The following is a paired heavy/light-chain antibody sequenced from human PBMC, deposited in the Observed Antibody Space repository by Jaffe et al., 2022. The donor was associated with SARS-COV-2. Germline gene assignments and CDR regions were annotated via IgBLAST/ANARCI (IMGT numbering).Heavy chain of an antibody. J-gene: IGHJ4*02. D-gene: IGHD2-2*01. Sequence: QLQMQESGPGLVEPSQTLSLTCTVSGGSISSADSHWSWIRQPPEKGLEWIGYISYTEGTSYSPSLKSRVTMSIDTSQNQFSLNLRSVIAADTAVYYCVRVRTGTSCYDYWGQGTLVTVSS. CDR1: GGSISSADSH. CDR2: ISYTEGT. V-gene: IGHV4-30-4*01. CDR3: VRVRTGTSCYDY.
Light chain of an antibody. J-gene: IGLJ1*01. CDR2: DVS. CDR3: CSYAGGVYV. V-gene: IGLV2-11*01. CDR1: SSDVGGYNY. Sequence: QSALTQPRSVSGSPGQSVTISCTGTSSDVGGYNYVSWYQQRPGKAPKCLIYDVSKWPSGVPDRFSGSKSGNTASLTISGLQAEDEADYYCCSYAGGVYVFGPGTKVTVL.